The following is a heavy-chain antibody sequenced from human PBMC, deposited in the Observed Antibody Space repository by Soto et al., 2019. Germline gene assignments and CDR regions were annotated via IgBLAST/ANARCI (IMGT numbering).Heavy chain of an antibody. CDR1: GGTFSSYA. Sequence: SPLNVSCKASGGTFSSYAISWVRQAPGQGLEWMGGIIPIFGTANYAQKFQGRVTITADKSTSTAYMELSSLRSEDTAVYYCARAEEMARTFDYWGQGTLVTVSS. CDR2: IIPIFGTA. V-gene: IGHV1-69*06. J-gene: IGHJ4*02. CDR3: ARAEEMARTFDY.